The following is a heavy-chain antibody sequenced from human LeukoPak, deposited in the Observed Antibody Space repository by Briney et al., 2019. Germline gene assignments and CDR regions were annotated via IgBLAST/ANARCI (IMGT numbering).Heavy chain of an antibody. J-gene: IGHJ5*02. CDR3: ARDETLYGSGSYYDWFDP. D-gene: IGHD3-10*01. V-gene: IGHV4-30-4*01. CDR2: ICYSGST. CDR1: GGSISSGDYY. Sequence: PSQTLSLTCTVSGGSISSGDYYWSWIRQPPGKGLEWIGYICYSGSTYYNPSLKSRVTISVDTSKNQFSLKLSSVTAADTAVYYCARDETLYGSGSYYDWFDPWGQGTLATVSS.